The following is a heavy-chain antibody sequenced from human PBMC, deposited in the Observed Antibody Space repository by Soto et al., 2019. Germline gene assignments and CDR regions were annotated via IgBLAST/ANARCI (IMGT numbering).Heavy chain of an antibody. CDR1: GFTFTTYG. CDR2: ISNDGSKT. D-gene: IGHD1-7*01. CDR3: AKGRNGNYFAP. J-gene: IGHJ5*02. Sequence: QVQLVESGGGVVQPGRSLRLSCTASGFTFTTYGIHWVRQAPGKGLEWVAVISNDGSKTYYSDSVKGRFTISRDNSKNTLFLQMNSLRPDDTALYYCAKGRNGNYFAPWGQGTLVTVSS. V-gene: IGHV3-30*18.